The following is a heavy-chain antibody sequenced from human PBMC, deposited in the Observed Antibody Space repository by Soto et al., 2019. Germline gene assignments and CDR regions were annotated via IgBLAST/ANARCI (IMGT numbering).Heavy chain of an antibody. CDR3: AKPQSKSTNYFDY. CDR1: GFTFSSYA. V-gene: IGHV3-23*01. Sequence: GGSLRLFCAASGFTFSSYAMSWVRQAPGKGLEWVSAISGSGGSTYYADSVKGRFTISRDNSKNTLYLQMNSLRAEDTAVYYCAKPQSKSTNYFDYWGQGTLVTVSS. CDR2: ISGSGGST. J-gene: IGHJ4*02.